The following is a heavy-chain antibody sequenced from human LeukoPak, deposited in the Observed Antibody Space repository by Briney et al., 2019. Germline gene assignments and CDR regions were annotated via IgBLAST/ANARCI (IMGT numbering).Heavy chain of an antibody. D-gene: IGHD3-10*01. Sequence: SVKVSCKASGGTFSSYAISWVRQAPGQGLEWMGGIIPIFGTANYAQKFQGRVTITADESTSTAYMELSSLRSEDTAVYYCARDLEFRGLYYGMDVWGQGTTVTVSS. CDR2: IIPIFGTA. CDR3: ARDLEFRGLYYGMDV. V-gene: IGHV1-69*13. J-gene: IGHJ6*02. CDR1: GGTFSSYA.